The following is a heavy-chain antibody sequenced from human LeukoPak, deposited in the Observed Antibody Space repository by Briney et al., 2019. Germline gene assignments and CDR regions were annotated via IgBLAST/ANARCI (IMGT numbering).Heavy chain of an antibody. CDR1: GGIFSDYP. J-gene: IGHJ6*04. CDR3: AGIPAFGVVVQEEAD. Sequence: ASVTVTLKASGGIFSDYPFNWVRQPPGQGLAWMGAFIPVLGTAYFTQNFQDRVCITVDLPTPTVYLELHSLQHEDPAVDFCAGIPAFGVVVQEEADWGKGTTVTVSS. D-gene: IGHD3-3*01. V-gene: IGHV1-69*10. CDR2: FIPVLGTA.